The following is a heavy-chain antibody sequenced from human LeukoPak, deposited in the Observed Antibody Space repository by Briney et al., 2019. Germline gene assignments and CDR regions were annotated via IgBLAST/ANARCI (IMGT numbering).Heavy chain of an antibody. Sequence: PGRSLRLSCAASGFTFSSYGMHWVRQAPGKGLEWVAVISYDGSNKYYADSVKGRFTISRDNSKNTLYLQMNSLRAEDTAVYYCAKDLGVRYFDWLIPGSDYWGQGTLVIVSS. CDR1: GFTFSSYG. D-gene: IGHD3-9*01. CDR3: AKDLGVRYFDWLIPGSDY. J-gene: IGHJ4*02. CDR2: ISYDGSNK. V-gene: IGHV3-30*18.